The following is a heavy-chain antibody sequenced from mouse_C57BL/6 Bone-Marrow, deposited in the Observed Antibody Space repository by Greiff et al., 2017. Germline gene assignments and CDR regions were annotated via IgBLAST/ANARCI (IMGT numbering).Heavy chain of an antibody. Sequence: EVQLQQSGPELVKPGASVKIPCKASGYTFTDYNMDWVKQSHGKSLEWIGDINPNNGGTIYNQKFKGKATLTVDKSSSTASMELRSLTSEDTAVYYCARKALYYYGSSHWYFDVWGTGATVTVSS. CDR2: INPNNGGT. V-gene: IGHV1-18*01. CDR3: ARKALYYYGSSHWYFDV. D-gene: IGHD1-1*01. J-gene: IGHJ1*03. CDR1: GYTFTDYN.